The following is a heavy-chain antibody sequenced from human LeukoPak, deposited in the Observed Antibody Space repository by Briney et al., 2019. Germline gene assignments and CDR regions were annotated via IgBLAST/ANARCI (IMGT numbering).Heavy chain of an antibody. D-gene: IGHD6-19*01. CDR2: IYYSGST. CDR3: ARGRYSSGWYPTYYFDY. CDR1: GGSISSGGYY. V-gene: IGHV4-31*03. Sequence: SETLSLTCTVSGGSISSGGYYWSWIRQHPGKGLEWIGYIYYSGSTYYNPSLKSRVTISVDASKNQFSPKLSSVTAADTAVYYCARGRYSSGWYPTYYFDYWGQGTLVTVSS. J-gene: IGHJ4*02.